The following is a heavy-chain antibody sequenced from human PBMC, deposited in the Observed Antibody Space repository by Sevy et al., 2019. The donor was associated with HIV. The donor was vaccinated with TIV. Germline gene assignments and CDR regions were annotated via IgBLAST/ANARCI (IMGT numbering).Heavy chain of an antibody. Sequence: ASVKVSCKASGYTFTSYGISWVRQAPGQGLEWMGWISAYNGSTNYAQKLQGRVTMTTDTSTSTAYMELRSLRSDDTAVCYCARGPLRGYSGYGDLDYWGQGTLVTISS. V-gene: IGHV1-18*01. CDR1: GYTFTSYG. CDR3: ARGPLRGYSGYGDLDY. D-gene: IGHD5-12*01. CDR2: ISAYNGST. J-gene: IGHJ4*02.